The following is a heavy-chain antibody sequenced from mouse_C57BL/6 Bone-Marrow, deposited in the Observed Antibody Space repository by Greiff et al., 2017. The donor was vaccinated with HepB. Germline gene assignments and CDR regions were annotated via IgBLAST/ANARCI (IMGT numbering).Heavy chain of an antibody. D-gene: IGHD1-1*01. CDR3: ARRGITTVAPWFAY. CDR1: GYTFTSYW. J-gene: IGHJ3*01. V-gene: IGHV1-55*01. Sequence: VQLQQSGAELVKPGASVKMSCKASGYTFTSYWITWVKQRPGQGLEWIGDIYPGSGSTNYNEKFKSKATLTVDTSSSTAYMQRSSLTSEDSAVYYSARRGITTVAPWFAYWGQGTLVTVSA. CDR2: IYPGSGST.